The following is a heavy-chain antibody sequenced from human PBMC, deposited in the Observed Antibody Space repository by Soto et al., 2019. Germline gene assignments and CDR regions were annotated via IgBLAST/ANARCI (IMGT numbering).Heavy chain of an antibody. V-gene: IGHV3-64*04. CDR1: GFTFSSYA. CDR2: IIINWGST. D-gene: IGHD3-10*01. J-gene: IGHJ4*02. Sequence: PGGSLRLSCSASGFTFSSYAMHWVRQAPGKGLENVSVIIINWGSTYYADSVKGRFTISRDISKNTLYLQMDSLRADDTAVYYCAKDVTIAYGSGSFDSWGQGTLVTVSS. CDR3: AKDVTIAYGSGSFDS.